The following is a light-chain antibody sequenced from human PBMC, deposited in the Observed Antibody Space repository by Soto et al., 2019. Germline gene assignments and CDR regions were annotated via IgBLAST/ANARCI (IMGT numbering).Light chain of an antibody. J-gene: IGKJ2*01. Sequence: DIQRTQSPSSLSASVGDRVTITCRASQSISSYLNWYQQKPGKAPNLLIYAASSLQSGVPSRFSGSGSGTDFTLTISSLQPEDFATYYCQQSYSTLYTFGQGTKLEIK. CDR3: QQSYSTLYT. CDR2: AAS. CDR1: QSISSY. V-gene: IGKV1-39*01.